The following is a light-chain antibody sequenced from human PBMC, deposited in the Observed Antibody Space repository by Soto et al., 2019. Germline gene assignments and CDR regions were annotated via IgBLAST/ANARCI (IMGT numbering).Light chain of an antibody. CDR3: QQYNTWPFT. Sequence: ERVLIQAAATPSVNPGESATLSCRASQSVNIDLVWYQQKPGQAPKVLMFSASARETGIPARFSGGGSETEFTLTISSLQPEDSAVYYCQQYNTWPFTFGPGTKVDIK. J-gene: IGKJ3*01. CDR2: SAS. V-gene: IGKV3D-15*01. CDR1: QSVNID.